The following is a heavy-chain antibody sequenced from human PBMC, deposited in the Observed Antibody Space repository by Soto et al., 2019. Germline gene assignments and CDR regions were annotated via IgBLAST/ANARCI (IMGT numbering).Heavy chain of an antibody. CDR3: ARPQSLYSSCQDYGMDV. Sequence: GESLKISCKGSGYSFTSYWIGWVRQMPGKGLEWMGIIYPGDSDTRYSPSFQGQVTISADKSISTAYLQWSSLKASDTAMYYCARPQSLYSSCQDYGMDVWGQGTTVTVAS. CDR2: IYPGDSDT. V-gene: IGHV5-51*01. CDR1: GYSFTSYW. J-gene: IGHJ6*02. D-gene: IGHD6-6*01.